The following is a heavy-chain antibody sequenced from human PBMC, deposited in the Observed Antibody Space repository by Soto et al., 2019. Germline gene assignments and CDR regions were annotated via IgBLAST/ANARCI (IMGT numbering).Heavy chain of an antibody. V-gene: IGHV3-23*01. Sequence: EVQLLESGGGLVQPGGSLRLSCAASGFTFSSYAMSWVRQAPGKGLAWVSDISGSGGSTYYADSVKGRFTISRDNSKNTLYLQMNSLRAEDTAVYYCAKDYDGSGAINCFYPWGHRPMVTVSS. CDR3: AKDYDGSGAINCFYP. J-gene: IGHJ5*02. D-gene: IGHD3-10*01. CDR1: GFTFSSYA. CDR2: ISGSGGST.